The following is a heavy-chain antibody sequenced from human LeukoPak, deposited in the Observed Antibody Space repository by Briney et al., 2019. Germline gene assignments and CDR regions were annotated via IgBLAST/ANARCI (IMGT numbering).Heavy chain of an antibody. V-gene: IGHV6-1*01. CDR2: TYYRSTWYN. Sequence: SQTLSLTCAISGDSVSSNSVTWNWIRQSPSRGLEWLGRTYYRSTWYNDYAVSVRGRISVNPDTSKNQFSLHLNSVTPEDTAVYYCARSVPFYFDYRGQGTLVTVSS. J-gene: IGHJ4*02. CDR1: GDSVSSNSVT. CDR3: ARSVPFYFDY.